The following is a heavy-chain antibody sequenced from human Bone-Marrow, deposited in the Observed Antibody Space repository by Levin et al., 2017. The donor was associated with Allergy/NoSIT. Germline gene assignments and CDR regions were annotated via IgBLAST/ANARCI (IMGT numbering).Heavy chain of an antibody. J-gene: IGHJ6*02. Sequence: PGGSLRLSCAASGFTFSSYAMHWVRQAPGKGLEWVAVISYDGSNKYYADSVKGRFTISRDNSKNTLYLQMNSLRAEDTAVYYCARDLRGYSGYDSCYYYDGMDGWGQGTTVTVSS. CDR3: ARDLRGYSGYDSCYYYDGMDG. D-gene: IGHD5-12*01. CDR2: ISYDGSNK. CDR1: GFTFSSYA. V-gene: IGHV3-30-3*01.